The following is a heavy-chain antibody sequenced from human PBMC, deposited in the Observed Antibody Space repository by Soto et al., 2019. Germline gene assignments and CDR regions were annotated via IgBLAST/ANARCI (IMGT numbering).Heavy chain of an antibody. CDR1: GYTFTRYG. CDR3: ARVIAARPVGWFDP. J-gene: IGHJ5*02. CDR2: ISAYNGNT. Sequence: ASVKVSCKASGYTFTRYGISWVRQAPGQGLEWMGWISAYNGNTNYAQKLQGRVTMTTDTSTSTAYMELRSLRSDDTAVYYCARVIAARPVGWFDPWGQGTLVTVSS. D-gene: IGHD6-6*01. V-gene: IGHV1-18*04.